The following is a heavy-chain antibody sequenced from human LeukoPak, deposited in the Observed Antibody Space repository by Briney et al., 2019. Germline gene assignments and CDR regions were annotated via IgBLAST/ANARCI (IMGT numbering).Heavy chain of an antibody. Sequence: GGSLRLSCAASGFTFSSYAMSWVRQAPGKGLEWVSAISGSGGSTYYADSVKGRFTISRDNSKNTLYLQMNSLRSEDTAVYYCARTTLGYCSSTSCENYYYYYGMDVWGQGTTVTVSS. CDR3: ARTTLGYCSSTSCENYYYYYGMDV. CDR1: GFTFSSYA. J-gene: IGHJ6*02. V-gene: IGHV3-23*01. CDR2: ISGSGGST. D-gene: IGHD2-2*01.